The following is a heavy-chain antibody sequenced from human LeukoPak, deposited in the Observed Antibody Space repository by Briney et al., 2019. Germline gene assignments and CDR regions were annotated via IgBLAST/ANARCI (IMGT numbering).Heavy chain of an antibody. CDR1: GFTFSSYS. D-gene: IGHD3-10*01. CDR2: ISSSSSYI. Sequence: GGSLRLSCAASGFTFSSYSMNWVRQAPGKGLEWVSSISSSSSYIYYADSVKGRFTISRDNAKNSLYLQMNSLRAEDTAVYYCTKGIDLWFGESNDAFDIWGQGTMVTVSS. CDR3: TKGIDLWFGESNDAFDI. J-gene: IGHJ3*02. V-gene: IGHV3-21*01.